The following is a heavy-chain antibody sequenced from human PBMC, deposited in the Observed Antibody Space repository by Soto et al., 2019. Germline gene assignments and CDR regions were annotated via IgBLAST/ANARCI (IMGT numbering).Heavy chain of an antibody. CDR1: GGSISSYY. V-gene: IGHV4-59*08. D-gene: IGHD1-26*01. CDR2: IYYSGST. Sequence: SETLSLTCTVSGGSISSYYWSWIRQPPGKGLEWIGYIYYSGSTNYNPSLKSRVTISVDTSKNQFSLKLSSVTAADTAVYYCARGGVGATYAYYFDYWGQGTLVTVS. J-gene: IGHJ4*02. CDR3: ARGGVGATYAYYFDY.